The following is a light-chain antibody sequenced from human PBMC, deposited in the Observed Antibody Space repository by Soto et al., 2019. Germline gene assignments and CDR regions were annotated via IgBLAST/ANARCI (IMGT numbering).Light chain of an antibody. CDR3: SSQSPDF. J-gene: IGLJ1*01. CDR2: EVS. CDR1: SSGIRDYNY. V-gene: IGLV2-14*01. Sequence: QSALTQPASVSGSPGQSITISCTGTSSGIRDYNYVSWYQQLPGNAPKLIMYEVSNRPSGISNRFSGSKSGNTASLTISGLQAEDEADYYCSSQSPDFFGTGTKRTVL.